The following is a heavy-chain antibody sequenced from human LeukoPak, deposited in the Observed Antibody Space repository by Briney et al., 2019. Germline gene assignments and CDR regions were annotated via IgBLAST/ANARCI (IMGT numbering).Heavy chain of an antibody. CDR3: AREGWRITIFGVVISDAFDI. Sequence: SVKVSCKASGGTFSSYAISWVRQAPGQGLEWMGGIIPIFGTANYAQKFQGRVTITADESTSTAYMELSSLRSEDTAVYYCAREGWRITIFGVVISDAFDIWGQGTMVTVSS. CDR1: GGTFSSYA. D-gene: IGHD3-3*01. CDR2: IIPIFGTA. J-gene: IGHJ3*02. V-gene: IGHV1-69*13.